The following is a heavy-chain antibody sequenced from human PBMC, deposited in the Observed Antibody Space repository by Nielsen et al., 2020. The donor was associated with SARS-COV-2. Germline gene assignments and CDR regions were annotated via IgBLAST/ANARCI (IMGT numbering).Heavy chain of an antibody. CDR2: FDPEDGET. CDR1: VYTLTELS. CDR3: ATGGVYYDFWSGYYDY. V-gene: IGHV1-24*01. Sequence: ASVKVSCKVSVYTLTELSMHWVRQAPGKGLEWMGGFDPEDGETIYAQKFQGRVTMTEDTSTDTAYMELSSLRSEDTAVYYCATGGVYYDFWSGYYDYWGQGTLVTVSS. J-gene: IGHJ4*02. D-gene: IGHD3-3*01.